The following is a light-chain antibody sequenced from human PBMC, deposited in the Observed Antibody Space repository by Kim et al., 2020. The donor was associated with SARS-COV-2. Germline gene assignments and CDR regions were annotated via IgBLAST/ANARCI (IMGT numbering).Light chain of an antibody. J-gene: IGKJ2*01. CDR2: DTS. CDR1: QSVFSTY. CDR3: QQYATSPYT. V-gene: IGKV3-20*01. Sequence: EIVLTQSPGTLSLSPGERATLSCRASQSVFSTYFAWYQQKPGQTPRLLIYDTSSRATGIPDRFSGSGSGTDFTLTIDRLEPADFAVYYCQQYATSPYTFGQGTKLEI.